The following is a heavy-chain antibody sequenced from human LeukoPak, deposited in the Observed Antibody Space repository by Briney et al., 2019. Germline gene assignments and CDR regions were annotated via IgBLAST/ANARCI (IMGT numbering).Heavy chain of an antibody. V-gene: IGHV3-21*01. CDR2: ISSSSSYI. CDR1: GFTFSSYA. Sequence: PGGSLRLSCAASGFTFSSYAMSWVRQAPGKGLEWVASISSSSSYIYYADSVKGRFTISRDNAKNSLYLQMNSLRAEDTAVYYCATYYDSSGYPLNYYYYGMDVWGQGTTVTVSS. J-gene: IGHJ6*02. D-gene: IGHD3-22*01. CDR3: ATYYDSSGYPLNYYYYGMDV.